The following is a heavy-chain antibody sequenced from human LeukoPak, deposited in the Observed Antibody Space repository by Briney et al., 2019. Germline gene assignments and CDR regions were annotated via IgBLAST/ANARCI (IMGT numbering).Heavy chain of an antibody. CDR3: AKLAVINGY. Sequence: GGSLRLSCAASEFTFSSYAMSWVRQAPGKGLEWVSAIYSGGSTYYADSVKGRFTISRDNSKNTLYLQMNGLRAEDTAVYYCAKLAVINGYWGQGTLVTVSS. J-gene: IGHJ4*02. CDR1: EFTFSSYA. V-gene: IGHV3-23*05. D-gene: IGHD4-11*01. CDR2: IYSGGST.